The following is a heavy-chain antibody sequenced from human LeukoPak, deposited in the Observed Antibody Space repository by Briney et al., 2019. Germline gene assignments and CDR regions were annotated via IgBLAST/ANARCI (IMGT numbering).Heavy chain of an antibody. CDR3: ARGGYQSPRTPNDI. V-gene: IGHV3-48*03. J-gene: IGHJ3*02. D-gene: IGHD2-15*01. CDR1: GFTFSSYE. CDR2: ISSSGSTI. Sequence: PGGSLRLSCAASGFTFSSYEMNWVRQAPGKGLEWVSYISSSGSTIYYADSVKGRFTISRDNAKNSLYLQMNSLRAEDTAVYYCARGGYQSPRTPNDIWGQGTMVTVPS.